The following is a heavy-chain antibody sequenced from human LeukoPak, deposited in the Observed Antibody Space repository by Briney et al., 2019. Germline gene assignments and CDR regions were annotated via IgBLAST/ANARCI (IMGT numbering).Heavy chain of an antibody. CDR3: AKETVVVVAATPDAFDI. CDR1: GFTFSSYA. D-gene: IGHD2-15*01. V-gene: IGHV3-23*01. CDR2: ISGSGGST. Sequence: QTGGSLILSCAASGFTFSSYAMSWVRQAPGKGLEWVSGISGSGGSTHYADSVKDRFTISRDNSKNTLYLQMNSLRAEDTVVYYCAKETVVVVAATPDAFDIWGQGTMVTVSS. J-gene: IGHJ3*02.